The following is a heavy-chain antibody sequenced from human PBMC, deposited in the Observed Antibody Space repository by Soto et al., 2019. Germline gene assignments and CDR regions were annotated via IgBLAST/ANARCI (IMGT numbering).Heavy chain of an antibody. CDR3: ANRGNYNDSTGLRGWSAFDI. V-gene: IGHV2-5*02. Sequence: QITLKESGPTLVKPTQTLTLTCTFSGFSLSSSGVGVAWIRQPPGKALEWLALIYWDDDKRYSPSLERRLSITKDTSKNQVVLTMINMDPVDTATYFCANRGNYNDSTGLRGWSAFDIWGQGTMVTVSS. D-gene: IGHD3-22*01. J-gene: IGHJ3*02. CDR2: IYWDDDK. CDR1: GFSLSSSGVG.